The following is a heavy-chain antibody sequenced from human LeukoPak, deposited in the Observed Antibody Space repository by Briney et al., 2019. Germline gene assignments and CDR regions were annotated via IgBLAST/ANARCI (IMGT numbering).Heavy chain of an antibody. CDR2: IYYSGST. CDR3: ARGGSDYCSSTSCYSN. Sequence: SETLSLTCAVSGGSISSGGYSWSWIRQPPGKGLEWIGYIYYSGSTYYNPSLKSRVTISVDTSKNQFSLKLSSVTAADTAVYYCARGGSDYCSSTSCYSNWGQGTLVTVSS. J-gene: IGHJ4*02. V-gene: IGHV4-30-4*07. CDR1: GGSISSGGYS. D-gene: IGHD2-2*01.